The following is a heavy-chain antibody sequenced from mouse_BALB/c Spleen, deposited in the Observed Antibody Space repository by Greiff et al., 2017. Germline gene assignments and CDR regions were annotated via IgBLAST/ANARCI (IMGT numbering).Heavy chain of an antibody. D-gene: IGHD1-1*01. CDR3: ASYYGSFDY. V-gene: IGHV1S29*02. CDR1: GYTFTDYN. CDR2: IYPYNGGT. J-gene: IGHJ2*01. Sequence: EVQLQESGPELVKPGASVKISCKASGYTFTDYNMHWVKQSHGKSLEWIGYIYPYNGGTGYNQKFKSKATLTVDNSSSTAYMELRSLTSEDSAVYYCASYYGSFDYWGQGTTLTVSS.